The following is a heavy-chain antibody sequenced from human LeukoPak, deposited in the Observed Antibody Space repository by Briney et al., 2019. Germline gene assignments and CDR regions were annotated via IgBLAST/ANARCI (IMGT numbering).Heavy chain of an antibody. J-gene: IGHJ5*02. CDR1: GFTFSSFN. V-gene: IGHV3-48*02. D-gene: IGHD6-13*01. CDR3: ARYPSVAATGWGRWFDH. CDR2: ISSSSSTI. Sequence: GGSLRLTCAASGFTFSSFNMNWVRHTPGKGLEWISYISSSSSTIYYADSVKGRFTISRDNAKSSLYLQMNSLRDEDTAVYYCARYPSVAATGWGRWFDHWGQGTLVTVSS.